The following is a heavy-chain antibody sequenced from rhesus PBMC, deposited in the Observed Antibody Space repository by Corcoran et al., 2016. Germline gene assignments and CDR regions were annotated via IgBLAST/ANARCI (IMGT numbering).Heavy chain of an antibody. D-gene: IGHD6-13*01. CDR1: GFSLSTIGMG. CDR2: MYWDDEK. V-gene: IGHV2S1*01. Sequence: QVTLKESGPALVKPTQTLTLTCTFSGFSLSTIGMGVGWIRHPPGKALEWLASMYWDDEKYYSTYLKSRLTIHKDTFKNQVVLTMTNMDPVDTATYYCARVIAAAHGGWGQGVLVTVSS. J-gene: IGHJ4*01. CDR3: ARVIAAAHGG.